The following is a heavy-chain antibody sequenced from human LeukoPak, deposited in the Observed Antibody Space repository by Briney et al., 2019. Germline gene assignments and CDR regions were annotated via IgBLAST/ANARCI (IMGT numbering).Heavy chain of an antibody. V-gene: IGHV1-18*01. CDR1: GYTFTSYG. J-gene: IGHJ5*02. Sequence: ASVKVSCKASGYTFTSYGISWVRQAPGQGLEWMGWIGAYNGNTNYAQKLQGRVTMTTDTSTSTAYMELRSLRSDDTAVYYCARVKLVHGWFDPWGQGTLVTVSS. D-gene: IGHD1/OR15-1a*01. CDR2: IGAYNGNT. CDR3: ARVKLVHGWFDP.